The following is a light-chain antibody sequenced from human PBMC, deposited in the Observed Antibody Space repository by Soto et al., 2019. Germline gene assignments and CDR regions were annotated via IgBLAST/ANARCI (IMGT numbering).Light chain of an antibody. J-gene: IGLJ2*01. CDR3: SLALLGARV. CDR1: TGTVTSGLY. V-gene: IGLV7-46*01. CDR2: DTS. Sequence: QAVVTQEPSLTVSPGGAVTLTCGSSTGTVTSGLYPYWFHQRPGHAPRTLVYDTSNKHSLTPARFSGSLLGGKSALPLSGAQPEHEAEYYCSLALLGARVFGGGTKLTVL.